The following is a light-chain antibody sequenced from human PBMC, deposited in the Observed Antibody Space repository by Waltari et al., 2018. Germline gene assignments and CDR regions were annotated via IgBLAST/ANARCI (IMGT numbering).Light chain of an antibody. V-gene: IGLV2-14*01. CDR1: SNKGGGYGY. J-gene: IGLJ1*01. Sequence: QSALTQPASVSGSPGQSVSISCTGTSNKGGGYGYVSWYQHVPGKAPNLMIYEVSYRPSGVSSRFSGSKSGNTASLTISGLQAEDEAVYYCSSHTSTVPHVFGTGTKVTVV. CDR3: SSHTSTVPHV. CDR2: EVS.